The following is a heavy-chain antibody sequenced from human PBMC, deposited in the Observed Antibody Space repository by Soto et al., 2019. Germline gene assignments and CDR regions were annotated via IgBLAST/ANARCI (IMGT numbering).Heavy chain of an antibody. Sequence: GASVKVSCKASGYTFARYAMHWVRQAPGQRLEWMGWINAGNGNTKYPQKFQGRVTISRDTSASTAYMELNSLRSEDTAVYYCARGVLVVVVASDNWFDPWGQGTLVTVSS. V-gene: IGHV1-3*01. CDR2: INAGNGNT. CDR1: GYTFARYA. D-gene: IGHD2-15*01. CDR3: ARGVLVVVVASDNWFDP. J-gene: IGHJ5*02.